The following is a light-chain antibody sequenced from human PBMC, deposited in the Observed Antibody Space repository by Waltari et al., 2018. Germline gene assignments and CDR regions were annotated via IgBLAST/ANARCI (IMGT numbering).Light chain of an antibody. CDR3: ATWDDSLSGVV. V-gene: IGLV1-47*01. CDR1: SSNIGRNY. J-gene: IGLJ3*02. Sequence: QSVLTQPPSASGAPGQRVTISCSGSSSNIGRNYVYWYQQVPGTAPKLLIYRNNQRPSGVPDRFSGSKSGTSASLAISGLRSEDEADYYCATWDDSLSGVVFGGETKLTVL. CDR2: RNN.